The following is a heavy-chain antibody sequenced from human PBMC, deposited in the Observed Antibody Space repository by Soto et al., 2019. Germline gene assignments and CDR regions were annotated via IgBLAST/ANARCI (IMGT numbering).Heavy chain of an antibody. CDR2: INHSGST. Sequence: QVQLHQWGAGLLKPSETLSLTCAVSGGSFSFYYWSWIRQPPGKELEWIGEINHSGSTNYNSSLKSRVTISVDTSKNQFSLKLSSVTAADKAVYYCATRFYDSSGYYLFYFDSWGQGTLVTVSS. D-gene: IGHD3-22*01. V-gene: IGHV4-34*01. CDR3: ATRFYDSSGYYLFYFDS. CDR1: GGSFSFYY. J-gene: IGHJ4*02.